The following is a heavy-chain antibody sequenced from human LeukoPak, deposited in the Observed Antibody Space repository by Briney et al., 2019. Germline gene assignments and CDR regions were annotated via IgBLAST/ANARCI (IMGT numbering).Heavy chain of an antibody. Sequence: GGSLRLSCAAYAFTISTNYMTWVRQAPGKGLDWVSVIYSGGTTYYADSVKGRFTLSRDNSKNTLYLQMNSLRAEDTAVYYCARGREGDPAFEIWGQGTMVTVSS. CDR2: IYSGGTT. CDR1: AFTISTNY. V-gene: IGHV3-66*01. J-gene: IGHJ3*02. CDR3: ARGREGDPAFEI. D-gene: IGHD5-24*01.